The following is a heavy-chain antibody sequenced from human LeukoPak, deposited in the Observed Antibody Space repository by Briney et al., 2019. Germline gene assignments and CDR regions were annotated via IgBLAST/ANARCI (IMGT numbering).Heavy chain of an antibody. CDR2: IKQDGSEK. V-gene: IGHV3-7*01. D-gene: IGHD3-22*01. CDR3: ARVPNVVVITTRSPYYFDY. Sequence: QAGGSLRLSCAASGFTFSSYWMSWVRQAPGKVLEWVANIKQDGSEKYYVDSVKGRFTISRDNAKNSLYLQMNSLRAEDTAVYYCARVPNVVVITTRSPYYFDYWGQGTLVTVSS. CDR1: GFTFSSYW. J-gene: IGHJ4*02.